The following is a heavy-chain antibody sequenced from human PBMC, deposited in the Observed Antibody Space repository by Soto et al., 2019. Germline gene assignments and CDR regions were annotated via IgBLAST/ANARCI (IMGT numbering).Heavy chain of an antibody. J-gene: IGHJ5*02. V-gene: IGHV3-30-3*01. CDR1: GFTFSSYA. CDR2: ISYDGSNK. D-gene: IGHD6-6*01. Sequence: QVQLVESGGGVVQPGRSLRLSCAASGFTFSSYAMHWVRQAPGKGPEWVAVISYDGSNKYYADSVKGRFTISRDNSKNTLYLQMNSLRAEDTAVYYCARDCCPYSSSSNWFDPWGQGTLVTVSS. CDR3: ARDCCPYSSSSNWFDP.